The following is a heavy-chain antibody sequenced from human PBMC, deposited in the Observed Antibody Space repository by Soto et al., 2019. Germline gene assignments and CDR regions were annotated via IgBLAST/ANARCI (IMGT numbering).Heavy chain of an antibody. V-gene: IGHV3-30*18. CDR3: GKDDYSN. CDR2: ISYDGSNK. Sequence: QVQRVESGGGVVQPGRSLRLSCAASGFTFSSYGMHWVRQAPGKGLECVAVISYDGSNKYYADSVKGRFTISRDNSKNMLYLQMNSLRAEDTAFYYCGKDDYSNWGQGTLVTVSS. D-gene: IGHD4-4*01. CDR1: GFTFSSYG. J-gene: IGHJ4*02.